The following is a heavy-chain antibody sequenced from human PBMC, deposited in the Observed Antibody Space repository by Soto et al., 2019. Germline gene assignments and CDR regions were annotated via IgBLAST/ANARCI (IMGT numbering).Heavy chain of an antibody. V-gene: IGHV3-53*01. J-gene: IGHJ4*02. CDR2: IYSVGDT. Sequence: GGSLRLSCAASGFIVSNNYMSWVRQAPGQGLEWVSLIYSVGDTYYADSVKGRFTISRDNSKNTVYLQMNRLRVDDTAVYYCARGLSSFGEFRDYWGQGALVTVSS. CDR1: GFIVSNNY. D-gene: IGHD3-10*01. CDR3: ARGLSSFGEFRDY.